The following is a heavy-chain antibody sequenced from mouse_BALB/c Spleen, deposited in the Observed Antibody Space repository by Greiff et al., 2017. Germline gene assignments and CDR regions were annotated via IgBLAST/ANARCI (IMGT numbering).Heavy chain of an antibody. Sequence: LKQPGSELVRPGASVKLSCKASGYTFTSYWMHWVKQRHGQGLEWIGNIYPGSGSTNYDEKFKSKGTLTVDTSSSTAYMHLSSLTSEDSAVYYCTRGYDYDRGAWFAYWGQGTLVTVSA. CDR3: TRGYDYDRGAWFAY. CDR2: IYPGSGST. J-gene: IGHJ3*01. D-gene: IGHD2-4*01. CDR1: GYTFTSYW. V-gene: IGHV1S22*01.